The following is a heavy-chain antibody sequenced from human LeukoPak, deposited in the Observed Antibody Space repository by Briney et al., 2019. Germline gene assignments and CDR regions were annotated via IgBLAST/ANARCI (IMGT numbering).Heavy chain of an antibody. Sequence: RASETLSLTCTVSGGSISSSSYYWGWIRQPPGKGLEWIGSIYYSGSTYYNPSLKSRVTISVDTSKNQFSLKLSSVTAADTAVYYCARDLSWFGELTDTRFDPWGQGTLVTVSS. CDR3: ARDLSWFGELTDTRFDP. CDR2: IYYSGST. D-gene: IGHD3-10*01. CDR1: GGSISSSSYY. V-gene: IGHV4-39*02. J-gene: IGHJ5*02.